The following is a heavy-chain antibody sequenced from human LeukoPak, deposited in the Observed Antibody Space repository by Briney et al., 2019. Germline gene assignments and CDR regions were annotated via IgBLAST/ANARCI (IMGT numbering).Heavy chain of an antibody. J-gene: IGHJ3*02. CDR3: ASVRSFYDTSGHHYGPFDM. CDR1: GYTFTGYY. CDR2: INPNSGGT. Sequence: GASVKVSCKASGYTFTGYYMHWVRQAPGQGLEWMGWINPNSGGTNYAQKFQGRVTMTCDTSIGTGYMEMSSLRSDDTAVYYCASVRSFYDTSGHHYGPFDMWGQGTMVTVSS. D-gene: IGHD3-22*01. V-gene: IGHV1-2*02.